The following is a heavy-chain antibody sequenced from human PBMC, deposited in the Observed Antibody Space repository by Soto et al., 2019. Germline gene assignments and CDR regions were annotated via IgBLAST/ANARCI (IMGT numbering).Heavy chain of an antibody. Sequence: GGSLRLSCAASGFTFSSYAMSWVRQAPGKGLEWVSAISGSGGSTYYADSVKGRFTISRDNSKNTLYRQMNSLRAEDTAVYYCAKDEAPIRETRIAARYTFLPDAFDIWGQGTMVTVSS. CDR3: AKDEAPIRETRIAARYTFLPDAFDI. CDR2: ISGSGGST. D-gene: IGHD6-6*01. J-gene: IGHJ3*02. V-gene: IGHV3-23*01. CDR1: GFTFSSYA.